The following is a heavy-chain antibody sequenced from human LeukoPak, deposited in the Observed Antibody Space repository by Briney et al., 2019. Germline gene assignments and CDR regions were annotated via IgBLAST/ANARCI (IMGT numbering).Heavy chain of an antibody. CDR2: ISGSGGST. CDR1: GFTFSSYG. J-gene: IGHJ4*02. D-gene: IGHD3-9*01. CDR3: AKEARSVLRYFDWLLYLDY. V-gene: IGHV3-23*01. Sequence: PGGSLRLSCAASGFTFSSYGMSWVRQAPGKGLEWVSAISGSGGSTYYADSVKGRFTISRDNSKNTLYLQMNSLRAEDTAVYYCAKEARSVLRYFDWLLYLDYWGQGTLVTVSS.